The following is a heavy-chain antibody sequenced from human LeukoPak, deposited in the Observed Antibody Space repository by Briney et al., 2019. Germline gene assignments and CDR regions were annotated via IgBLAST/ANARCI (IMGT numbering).Heavy chain of an antibody. CDR1: GFTFSDYY. CDR3: ARDDYDFWSGYYTGYYYYYMDV. Sequence: GGSLRLSCAASGFTFSDYYMSWIRQAPGKGLEWVSYISSSGSTIYYADSVKGRFTISRDNAKNSLYLQMNSLRAEDTAVYYCARDDYDFWSGYYTGYYYYYMDVWGKGTTVTVSS. V-gene: IGHV3-11*04. D-gene: IGHD3-3*01. CDR2: ISSSGSTI. J-gene: IGHJ6*03.